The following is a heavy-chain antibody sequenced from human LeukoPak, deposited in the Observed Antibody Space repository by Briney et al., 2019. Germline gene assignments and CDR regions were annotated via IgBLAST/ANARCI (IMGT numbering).Heavy chain of an antibody. CDR3: ARENTMVRGAFDAFDI. J-gene: IGHJ3*02. CDR2: IYYSGST. V-gene: IGHV4-59*01. CDR1: GGSISSYY. D-gene: IGHD3-10*01. Sequence: SETLSLTCTVSGGSISSYYWSWIRQPPGKGLKWIGYIYYSGSTNYNPSLKSRVTVSVDTSNNQSSLKLSSVTAADTAVYYCARENTMVRGAFDAFDIWGQGTMVTVSS.